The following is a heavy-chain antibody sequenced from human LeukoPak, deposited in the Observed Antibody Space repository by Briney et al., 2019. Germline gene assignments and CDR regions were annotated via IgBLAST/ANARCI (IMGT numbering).Heavy chain of an antibody. V-gene: IGHV4-59*01. CDR1: GGSISSDY. J-gene: IGHJ6*02. CDR3: ARVSVVYGMDV. CDR2: MFYTGST. Sequence: SEPLSLTCSVSGGSISSDYWAWIRQPPGKGLDWIGYMFYTGSTNYNPSLKSRVTISLATSKNQFSLKLSSVTAADTAVYYCARVSVVYGMDVWGRGTTVTVSS.